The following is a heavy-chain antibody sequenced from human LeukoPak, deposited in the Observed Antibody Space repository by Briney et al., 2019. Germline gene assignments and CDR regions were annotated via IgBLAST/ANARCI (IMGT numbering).Heavy chain of an antibody. CDR3: ARDWGQLWRRDHFDY. J-gene: IGHJ4*02. Sequence: GASVKVSCKASGYTFTGYYMHWVRQAPGQGLEWMGWINPNSGGTNYAQKFQGRVTMTRDTSISTAYMELSRLRSDDTAVYYCARDWGQLWRRDHFDYWGQGTLVTVSS. CDR2: INPNSGGT. V-gene: IGHV1-2*02. D-gene: IGHD5-18*01. CDR1: GYTFTGYY.